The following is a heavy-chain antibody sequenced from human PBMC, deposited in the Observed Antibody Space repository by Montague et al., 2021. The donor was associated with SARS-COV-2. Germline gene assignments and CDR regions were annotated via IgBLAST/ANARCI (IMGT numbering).Heavy chain of an antibody. CDR3: ARIVVVTYSHFDL. V-gene: IGHV4-59*01. D-gene: IGHD3-22*01. J-gene: IGHJ2*01. CDR1: GGHYF. Sequence: SETLSLTCTVSGGHYFWSWIRQPPGTGLEWIGYIYYSGTTKYNPSLESRVTISLDTSKNQLSLRLSSVTAADTAVHYCARIVVVTYSHFDLWGRGTLVTVSS. CDR2: IYYSGTT.